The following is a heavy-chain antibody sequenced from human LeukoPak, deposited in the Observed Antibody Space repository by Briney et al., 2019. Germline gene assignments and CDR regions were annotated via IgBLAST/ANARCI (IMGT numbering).Heavy chain of an antibody. CDR2: ISAYNGNT. Sequence: GASVKVSCKASGYTFTSYGISWVRQAPGQGLEWMGWISAYNGNTNYAQKLQGRVTMTTDTSTSTAYMELRSLRSDDTAVYYCARDCYSMELRYFDWLLSHYYGMDVWGQGTTVTVSS. D-gene: IGHD3-9*01. J-gene: IGHJ6*02. V-gene: IGHV1-18*01. CDR1: GYTFTSYG. CDR3: ARDCYSMELRYFDWLLSHYYGMDV.